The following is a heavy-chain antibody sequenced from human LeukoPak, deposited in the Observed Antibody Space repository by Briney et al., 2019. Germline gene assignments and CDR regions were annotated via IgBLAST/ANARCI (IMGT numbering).Heavy chain of an antibody. V-gene: IGHV3-21*01. D-gene: IGHD3-10*01. CDR1: GFTLSSYS. Sequence: GGSLRLSCAASGFTLSSYSMNWVRQAPGKGLEWVSFISTSSIYIYYADSVKGRFTISRDNAKNSLYLQMNSLRAEDTAVYYCARASYGSGYYFDYWGQGTLVTVSS. CDR2: ISTSSIYI. CDR3: ARASYGSGYYFDY. J-gene: IGHJ4*02.